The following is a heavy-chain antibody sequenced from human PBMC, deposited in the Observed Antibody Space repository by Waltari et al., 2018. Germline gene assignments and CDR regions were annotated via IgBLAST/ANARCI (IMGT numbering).Heavy chain of an antibody. V-gene: IGHV4-38-2*02. Sequence: QVQLQESGPGLVKPSETLSLTCSVSDYSISSGYYWRWVRQSPGKGLQWIGSIYYSGNTYYNPSLRSRVTISLDASKNQFSLKLTSVTAADAAVYCCAGYSVVLEAFDIWGQGTMVTVSS. D-gene: IGHD2-8*01. CDR1: DYSISSGYY. CDR3: AGYSVVLEAFDI. J-gene: IGHJ3*02. CDR2: IYYSGNT.